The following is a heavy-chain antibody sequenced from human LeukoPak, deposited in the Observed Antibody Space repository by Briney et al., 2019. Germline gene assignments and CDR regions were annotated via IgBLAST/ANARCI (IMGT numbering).Heavy chain of an antibody. CDR1: GFTFSKYW. J-gene: IGHJ3*02. V-gene: IGHV3-74*01. Sequence: QSGGSLRLSCAASGFTFSKYWLRWVRHPPGRGLVWLARINPDDKSTSYADSVKGRFTISIDDAKETLFLQMNSLTAEDTAVYYCLTIVETPIDAFDIWGQGAMVTVSS. CDR3: LTIVETPIDAFDI. D-gene: IGHD4-23*01. CDR2: INPDDKST.